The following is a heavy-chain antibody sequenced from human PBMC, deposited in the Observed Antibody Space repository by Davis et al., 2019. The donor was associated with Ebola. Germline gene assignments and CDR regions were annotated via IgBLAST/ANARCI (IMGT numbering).Heavy chain of an antibody. V-gene: IGHV3-33*08. CDR2: LWFEGITK. CDR1: GFTFSSYA. Sequence: GGSLRLSCAASGFTFSSYAMNWVRQAPGKGLEWVATLWFEGITKNYAGSVKGRFTISRDSSESTLYLEMNSLRDEDTAVYYCARDTLDAFDVWGQGTVVTVSS. J-gene: IGHJ3*01. CDR3: ARDTLDAFDV.